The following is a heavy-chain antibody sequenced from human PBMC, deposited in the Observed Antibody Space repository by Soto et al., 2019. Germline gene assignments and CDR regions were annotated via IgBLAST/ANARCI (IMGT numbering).Heavy chain of an antibody. CDR3: AKDIRADFWSGFMDV. CDR2: ISWNSGSI. D-gene: IGHD3-3*01. CDR1: GFTFDDYA. Sequence: GGSLRLSCAASGFTFDDYAMHWVRQAPGKGLEWVSGISWNSGSIGYADSVKGRFTISRDNAKNSLYLQMNSLRAEDTALYYCAKDIRADFWSGFMDVWGQGTTVTVSS. V-gene: IGHV3-9*01. J-gene: IGHJ6*02.